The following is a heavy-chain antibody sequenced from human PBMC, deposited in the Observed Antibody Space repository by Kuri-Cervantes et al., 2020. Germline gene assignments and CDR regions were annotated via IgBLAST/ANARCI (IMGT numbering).Heavy chain of an antibody. CDR1: GFTFSSYA. Sequence: GESLKISCAASGFTFSSYAMSWVRQAPGKGLEWVSSISSSSTYIYYADSVKGRFTISRDNAENSLYLQMNSLRAEDTAVYYCAGSSWSHDAFDIWGQGTMVTVSS. CDR3: AGSSWSHDAFDI. CDR2: ISSSSTYI. J-gene: IGHJ3*02. V-gene: IGHV3-21*01. D-gene: IGHD6-13*01.